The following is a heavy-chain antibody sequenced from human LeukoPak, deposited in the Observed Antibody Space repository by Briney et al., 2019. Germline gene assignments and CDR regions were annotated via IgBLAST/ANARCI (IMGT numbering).Heavy chain of an antibody. V-gene: IGHV4-34*01. J-gene: IGHJ4*02. Sequence: SETLSLTCAVYGGSFSGYYWSWIRQPPGKGLEWIGEINHSGSTNYNPSLKSRVTISVDTSKNRLSLKLSSVTAADTAVYYCARATRWLQPTAFDYWGQGTLVTVSS. CDR2: INHSGST. CDR3: ARATRWLQPTAFDY. D-gene: IGHD5-24*01. CDR1: GGSFSGYY.